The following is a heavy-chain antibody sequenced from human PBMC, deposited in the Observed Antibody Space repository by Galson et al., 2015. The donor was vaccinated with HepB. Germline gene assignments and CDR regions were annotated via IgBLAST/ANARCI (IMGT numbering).Heavy chain of an antibody. CDR3: ARDYLTYYYGSGKDYYFDY. V-gene: IGHV1-18*01. D-gene: IGHD3-10*01. Sequence: SVKVSCKASGYTFTSYGISWVRQAPGQGLEWMGWISAYNGNTNYAQKLQGRVTMTTDTSTSTAYMELRSLRSDDTAVYYCARDYLTYYYGSGKDYYFDYWGQGTLVTVSS. CDR1: GYTFTSYG. CDR2: ISAYNGNT. J-gene: IGHJ4*02.